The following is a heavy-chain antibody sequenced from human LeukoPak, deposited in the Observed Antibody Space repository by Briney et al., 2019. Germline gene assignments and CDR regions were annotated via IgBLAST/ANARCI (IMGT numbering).Heavy chain of an antibody. CDR3: ARDGGRWSFDY. CDR1: GLTFSTTY. V-gene: IGHV3-66*01. D-gene: IGHD3-16*01. J-gene: IGHJ4*02. CDR2: IYSDGST. Sequence: GGSLRLSCAASGLTFSTTYMNWVRQAPGKGLEWVSVIYSDGSTKYADSVKGRFTISRDTSKNTLYLQMNNLRGEDTALYFCARDGGRWSFDYWGQGTLVTVSS.